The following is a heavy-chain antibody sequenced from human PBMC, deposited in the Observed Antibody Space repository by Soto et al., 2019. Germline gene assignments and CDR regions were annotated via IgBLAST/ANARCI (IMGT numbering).Heavy chain of an antibody. J-gene: IGHJ6*03. CDR2: ISGSGGST. Sequence: GGSLRLSCAASGFTFSSYAMSWVRQAPGKGLEWVSAISGSGGSTYYADSVKGRFTISRDNSKNTLYLQMNSLRAEDTAVYYCAKDRSYAVYSGYDDYYYMDVWGKGTTVTVSS. D-gene: IGHD1-26*01. CDR3: AKDRSYAVYSGYDDYYYMDV. CDR1: GFTFSSYA. V-gene: IGHV3-23*01.